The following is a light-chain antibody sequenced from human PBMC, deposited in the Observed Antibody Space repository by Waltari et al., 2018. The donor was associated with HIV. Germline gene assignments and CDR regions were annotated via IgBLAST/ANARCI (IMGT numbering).Light chain of an antibody. CDR1: SSNIGNNY. V-gene: IGLV1-51*01. J-gene: IGLJ3*02. Sequence: SVLTQPPSVSAAPGQKVTISCSGSSSNIGNNYVSWFQQLPGAAPRFLIYDNNQRPSGVPDRCAGSRSGTSATLGVSGLQPGDEADYYCGTWDTSLDAGVFGGGTKLTVL. CDR2: DNN. CDR3: GTWDTSLDAGV.